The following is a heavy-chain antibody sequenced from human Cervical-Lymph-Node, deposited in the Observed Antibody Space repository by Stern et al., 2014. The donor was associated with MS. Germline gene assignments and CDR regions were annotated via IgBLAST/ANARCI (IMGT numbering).Heavy chain of an antibody. J-gene: IGHJ6*02. CDR1: GGSISSGGYY. CDR3: ARESAPGDPYYYYGMDV. Sequence: QVQLQESGPGLVKPSQTLSLTCTVSGGSISSGGYYWSWIPQQPGKGLEWIGYLYYSGSTYYKPSLERRVTTSPDTSKKQFYLKMSSLTDADTAVYYCARESAPGDPYYYYGMDVWGQGTTVTVSS. V-gene: IGHV4-31*03. D-gene: IGHD7-27*01. CDR2: LYYSGST.